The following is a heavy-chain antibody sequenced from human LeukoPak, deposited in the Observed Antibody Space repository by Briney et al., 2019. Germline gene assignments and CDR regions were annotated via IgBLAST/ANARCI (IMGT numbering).Heavy chain of an antibody. V-gene: IGHV3-11*05. CDR3: ARVHYDILAGYSPHFDY. D-gene: IGHD3-9*01. CDR2: ISSSSSYT. J-gene: IGHJ4*02. Sequence: PGGSLRLSCAASGFTFSDYYMSWIRHAPGKGLEWVSYISSSSSYTNYADSVKGRFNISRDNAKNSLYLQMNSLRAEDTAVYHCARVHYDILAGYSPHFDYWGQGTLVTVSS. CDR1: GFTFSDYY.